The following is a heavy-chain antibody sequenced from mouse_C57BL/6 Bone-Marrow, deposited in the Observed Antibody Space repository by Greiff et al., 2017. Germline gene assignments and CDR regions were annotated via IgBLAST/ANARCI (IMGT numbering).Heavy chain of an antibody. Sequence: VQLKQSGPELVKPGASVKISCKASGYSFTDSNMNWVKQSNGKSLEWIGVINPNYGTTSYNQKFKGKATLTVDQSSSTAYMQLKSLTSEDSAVYYCASIYYGNYLYAMDYWGQGTSVTVSS. CDR2: INPNYGTT. D-gene: IGHD2-1*01. CDR3: ASIYYGNYLYAMDY. J-gene: IGHJ4*01. CDR1: GYSFTDSN. V-gene: IGHV1-39*01.